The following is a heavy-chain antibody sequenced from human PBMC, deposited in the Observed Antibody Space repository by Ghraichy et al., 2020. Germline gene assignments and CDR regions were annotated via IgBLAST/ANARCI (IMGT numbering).Heavy chain of an antibody. CDR3: TAVKGGLLFGMDV. CDR2: IKSKIDGETT. Sequence: LSLTCAASRFPFRTTWMSWVRQSPGKGLEWVGRIKSKIDGETTDYAAPVKGRFPISSDDSKNTLYLQMNRLKAQDTAVYYCTAVKGGLLFGMDVWGQGTTVTVSS. CDR1: RFPFRTTW. J-gene: IGHJ6*02. D-gene: IGHD2-15*01. V-gene: IGHV3-15*01.